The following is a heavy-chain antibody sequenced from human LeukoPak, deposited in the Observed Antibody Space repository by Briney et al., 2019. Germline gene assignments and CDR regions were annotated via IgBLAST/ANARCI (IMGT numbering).Heavy chain of an antibody. CDR3: VRVYSRENYFDY. V-gene: IGHV4-59*12. CDR2: IYHSGST. CDR1: GGSISSYY. Sequence: SETLSLTCTVSGGSISSYYWSWIRQPPGKGLEWIGEIYHSGSTNYNPSLKSRVTISVDKSTNQFSLKLSSVTAADTAVYYCVRVYSRENYFDYWGQGTLVTVSS. D-gene: IGHD5-18*01. J-gene: IGHJ4*02.